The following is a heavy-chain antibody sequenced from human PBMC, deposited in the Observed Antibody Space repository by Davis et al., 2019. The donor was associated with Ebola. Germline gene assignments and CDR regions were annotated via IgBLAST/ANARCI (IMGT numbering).Heavy chain of an antibody. V-gene: IGHV1-2*06. D-gene: IGHD2-15*01. J-gene: IGHJ6*04. CDR3: ARFNVVVVGATGYYYGMDV. CDR2: INPTRGDT. Sequence: ASVQVSCKASRYTFAGHFIHWVRQAPGQGLEWMGRINPTRGDTNYAQRFQGRVTMTRDTSISTAYMELSRLSSDDTAVYYCARFNVVVVGATGYYYGMDVWGKGTTVTVSS. CDR1: RYTFAGHF.